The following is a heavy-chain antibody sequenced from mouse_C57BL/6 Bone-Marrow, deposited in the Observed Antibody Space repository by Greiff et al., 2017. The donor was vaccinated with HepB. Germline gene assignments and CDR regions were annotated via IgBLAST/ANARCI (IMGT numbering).Heavy chain of an antibody. CDR3: ARGYYWFAY. D-gene: IGHD2-3*01. V-gene: IGHV1-72*01. J-gene: IGHJ3*01. CDR2: IDPNSGGT. Sequence: QVQLQQSGAELVRPGASVKLSCTASGFNIKDDYMHWVKQRPEQGLEWIGWIDPNSGGTKYNEKFKSKATLTVDKPSSTAYMQLSSLTSEDSAVYYCARGYYWFAYWGQGTLVTVSA. CDR1: GFNIKDDY.